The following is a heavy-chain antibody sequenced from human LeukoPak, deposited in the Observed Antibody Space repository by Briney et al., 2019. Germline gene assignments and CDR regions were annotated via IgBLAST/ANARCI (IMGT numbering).Heavy chain of an antibody. D-gene: IGHD4-17*01. J-gene: IGHJ4*02. V-gene: IGHV3-7*03. CDR2: IKQDESEK. CDR3: ARGNDYGDHVGIYFDY. CDR1: AFTFSSYW. Sequence: GGSLRLSCAASAFTFSSYWMSWVRQAPGKGLEWVANIKQDESEKYYVDSVKGRFTISRDNAKNSLYLQINSLRAEDTAVYYCARGNDYGDHVGIYFDYWGQGTLVFVSS.